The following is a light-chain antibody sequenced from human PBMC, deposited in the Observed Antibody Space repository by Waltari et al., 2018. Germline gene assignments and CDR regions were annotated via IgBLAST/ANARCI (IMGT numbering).Light chain of an antibody. CDR1: DSVGIY. CDR2: HAS. CDR3: QKYVSLPAT. J-gene: IGKJ1*01. Sequence: ETVLTQSPGPLSLSPGERATLSCKASDSVGIYLAWYPQKPGQAPRLLIYHASNRATGIPDRFSGSGSGTDFSLTISRLEPEDSAVYYCQKYVSLPATFGQGTKVEI. V-gene: IGKV3-20*01.